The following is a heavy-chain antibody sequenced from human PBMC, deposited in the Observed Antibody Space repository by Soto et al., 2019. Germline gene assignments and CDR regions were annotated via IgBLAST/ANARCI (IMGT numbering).Heavy chain of an antibody. CDR1: GYSFTSYW. Sequence: PGESLKISCKGSGYSFTSYWISWVRQMPGKGLEWMGRIDPSDSYTNYSPSFQGHVTISADKSISTAYLQWSSLKASDTAMYYCVRDNNWSYDYWGQGILVTVSS. J-gene: IGHJ4*02. V-gene: IGHV5-10-1*01. CDR3: VRDNNWSYDY. CDR2: IDPSDSYT. D-gene: IGHD1-1*01.